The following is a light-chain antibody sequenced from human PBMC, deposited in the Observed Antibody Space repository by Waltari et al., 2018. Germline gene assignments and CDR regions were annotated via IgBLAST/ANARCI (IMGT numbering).Light chain of an antibody. J-gene: IGKJ5*01. V-gene: IGKV1-9*01. CDR3: QQLNTYPIT. Sequence: IQLTQSPSSLSASVGDRVTITCRAIQYIGSYLAWYQQKSGEAPKLLIYATTTLQSGVPARFSGSGAGTEFNLTISGLQPEDFATYSCQQLNTYPITFGQGTRLEIK. CDR2: ATT. CDR1: QYIGSY.